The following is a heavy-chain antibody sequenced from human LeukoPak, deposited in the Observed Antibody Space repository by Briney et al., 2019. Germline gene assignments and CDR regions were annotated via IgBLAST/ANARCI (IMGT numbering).Heavy chain of an antibody. CDR2: IYYSGST. CDR1: GRSISSYY. D-gene: IGHD2-2*02. CDR3: ARERDEVVPAAIYYYYYMDV. V-gene: IGHV4-59*01. Sequence: PSETLSLTCTVSGRSISSYYWSWLRQPPGKGREWIGYIYYSGSTNYNPSLKSRVTISVDTSKHQFSLKLSSVTAADTAVYYCARERDEVVPAAIYYYYYMDVWGKGTTVTVSS. J-gene: IGHJ6*03.